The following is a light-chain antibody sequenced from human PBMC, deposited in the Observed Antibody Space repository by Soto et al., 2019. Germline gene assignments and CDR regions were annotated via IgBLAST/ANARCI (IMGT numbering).Light chain of an antibody. CDR3: QQFSSSLRT. V-gene: IGKV3-20*01. J-gene: IGKJ1*01. Sequence: EVVLTQSPGTLSLFPGERATLSCWASQSISSSSLAWYQQKVGQAPRLLMSGASSRATGIPDRFSGSGSGTDFTLTISRLEPEDFAVYYCQQFSSSLRTFGQGTKVEIK. CDR1: QSISSSS. CDR2: GAS.